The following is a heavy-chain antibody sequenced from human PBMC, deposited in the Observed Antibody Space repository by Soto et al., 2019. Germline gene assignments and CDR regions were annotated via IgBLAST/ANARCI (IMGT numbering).Heavy chain of an antibody. D-gene: IGHD3-10*01. Sequence: PGGYLRLSCAVSGFTFSDYYMSWIRQAPGKGLEWVSYIGSSGSPIYYADSVKGRFTISRDNAKNSLYLQINSLRAEDTAVYFCARDRGGYLDYWCQGTLVTVS. CDR1: GFTFSDYY. V-gene: IGHV3-11*01. CDR2: IGSSGSPI. CDR3: ARDRGGYLDY. J-gene: IGHJ4*02.